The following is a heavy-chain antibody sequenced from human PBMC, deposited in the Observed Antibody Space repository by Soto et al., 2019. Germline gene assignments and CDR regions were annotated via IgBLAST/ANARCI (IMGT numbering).Heavy chain of an antibody. V-gene: IGHV4-30-4*01. D-gene: IGHD6-6*01. CDR3: AWSSSHSHYYGLDV. CDR2: VYYTGST. CDR1: GGSFDSGDYY. Sequence: QVQLQESGPGLVQPSQTLSLTCSVSGGSFDSGDYYWHWIRQPPGKFLEYIGYVYYTGSTYYNPSLMTRFTKSQDTSENQFSPKLNSVTAADTAVYFCAWSSSHSHYYGLDVLGQGTTVTVSS. J-gene: IGHJ6*02.